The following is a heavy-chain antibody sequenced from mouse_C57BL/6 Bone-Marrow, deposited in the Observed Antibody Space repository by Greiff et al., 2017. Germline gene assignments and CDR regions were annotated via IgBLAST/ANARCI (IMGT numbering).Heavy chain of an antibody. J-gene: IGHJ2*01. CDR2: IWSVGST. Sequence: VKLMASGPGLVQPSQSLYITCTVSGFSLTSYGVHWVRPSPGKGLEWLGVIWSVGSTDYHAAFISRLSISKDNSKSQVFFKMNSLQADDTAIYYCARSWAFDYWGQGTTLTVSS. D-gene: IGHD4-1*01. CDR1: GFSLTSYG. CDR3: ARSWAFDY. V-gene: IGHV2-2*01.